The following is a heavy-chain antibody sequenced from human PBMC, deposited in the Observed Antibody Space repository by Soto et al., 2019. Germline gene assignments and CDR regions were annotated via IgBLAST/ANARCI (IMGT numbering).Heavy chain of an antibody. V-gene: IGHV4-39*01. D-gene: IGHD5-12*01. CDR3: ARRPSSGYDYYYFDY. CDR2: IYYSGST. J-gene: IGHJ4*02. Sequence: QLQLQESGPGLVKPSETLSLTCTVSGGSISSSSYYWGWIRQPPGKGLEWIGSIYYSGSTYYNPSLKIRVTISVDTSKNQFSLKLSSVTAADTAVYYCARRPSSGYDYYYFDYWGQGTLVTVSS. CDR1: GGSISSSSYY.